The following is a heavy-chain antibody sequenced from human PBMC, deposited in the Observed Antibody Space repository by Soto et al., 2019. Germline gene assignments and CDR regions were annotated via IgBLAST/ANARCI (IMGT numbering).Heavy chain of an antibody. D-gene: IGHD6-19*01. V-gene: IGHV4-39*01. J-gene: IGHJ4*02. CDR1: GDSVSSSNYH. Sequence: HLQLQESGPELVKPSETLSLTCSVSGDSVSSSNYHWGWIRQPPGEGLEWIGNIYYTGSIEYNPSLESRVTLSVDTSRNQFSLRLTSVTGADTGVYYCAKRDHAPVAGVLSPFDFWGQGALVSVSS. CDR3: AKRDHAPVAGVLSPFDF. CDR2: IYYTGSI.